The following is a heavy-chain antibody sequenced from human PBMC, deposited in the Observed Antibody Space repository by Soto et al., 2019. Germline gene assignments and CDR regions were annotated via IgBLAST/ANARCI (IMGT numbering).Heavy chain of an antibody. J-gene: IGHJ4*02. CDR1: GGSISSGGYS. CDR3: AGGIAARPLGY. V-gene: IGHV4-30-2*01. CDR2: IYHGGST. Sequence: QLQLQESGSGLVKPSQTLSLTCAVSGGSISSGGYSWSWIRQPPGKGMEWIGYIYHGGSTYYNPPLKRRVTISVDRSKNQFSLKLSSVTAADTAVYYCAGGIAARPLGYWGQGTLVTVSS. D-gene: IGHD6-6*01.